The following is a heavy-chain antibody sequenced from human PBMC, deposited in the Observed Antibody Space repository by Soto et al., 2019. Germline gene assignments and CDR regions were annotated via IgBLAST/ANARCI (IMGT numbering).Heavy chain of an antibody. CDR2: ISASSSYI. Sequence: EVQLVESGGGLVKPGGSLSLSCAASGFTFSSYTMNWVRQAPGKGLEWVSFISASSSYIYHADSVKGRFTISRDDAKKSLYLQMNSLRAEDTAVYYCARADSSGFYPGFFDYWGQGTVVTVSS. D-gene: IGHD6-19*01. V-gene: IGHV3-21*01. CDR1: GFTFSSYT. CDR3: ARADSSGFYPGFFDY. J-gene: IGHJ4*02.